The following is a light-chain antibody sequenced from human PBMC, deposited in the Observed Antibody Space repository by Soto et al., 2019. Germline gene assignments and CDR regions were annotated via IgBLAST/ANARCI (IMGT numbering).Light chain of an antibody. CDR1: HTISSSY. CDR2: GIS. J-gene: IGKJ1*01. V-gene: IGKV3-20*01. Sequence: EIVLTQSPGTLSLSPGERATLSCRASHTISSSYLAWYQQKPGQAPRLLMYGISRRATGIADRCSGSGAGTDFTLTITSVEPEDFAVDYCQQYVTSSPRTGGQGTKVEIK. CDR3: QQYVTSSPRT.